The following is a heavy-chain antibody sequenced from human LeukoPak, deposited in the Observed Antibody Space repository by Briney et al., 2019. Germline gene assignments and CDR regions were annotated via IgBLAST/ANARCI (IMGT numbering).Heavy chain of an antibody. V-gene: IGHV4-34*01. CDR1: GGSFSGYY. CDR3: ARGPAEWYYHSSGYWD. D-gene: IGHD3-22*01. J-gene: IGHJ4*02. Sequence: SETLSLTCAVYGGSFSGYYWSWIRQPPGKGLEWIGEINHSGSTNYNPSLKSRVTISVDTSKNQFSLKLSSVTAADTAVYYCARGPAEWYYHSSGYWDWGQGTLATVS. CDR2: INHSGST.